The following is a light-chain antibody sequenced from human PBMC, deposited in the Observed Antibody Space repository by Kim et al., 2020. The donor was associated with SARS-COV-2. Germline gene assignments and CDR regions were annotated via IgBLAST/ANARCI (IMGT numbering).Light chain of an antibody. V-gene: IGKV3-15*01. CDR1: QSVSSN. Sequence: EIVMTQSPATLSVSPGERATLSCRASQSVSSNLAWYQQKPGQAPRLLIYGASTRATGIPARFSGSGSGTEFTLTISSLQSEDFAVYYCQQYNNWPRTFGQGNKVDI. J-gene: IGKJ1*01. CDR3: QQYNNWPRT. CDR2: GAS.